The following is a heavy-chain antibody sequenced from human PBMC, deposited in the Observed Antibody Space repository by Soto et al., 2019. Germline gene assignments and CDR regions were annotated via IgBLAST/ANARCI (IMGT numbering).Heavy chain of an antibody. CDR1: GFTFSDYA. CDR2: ISGGGGTT. Sequence: GGSLILSCAASGFTFSDYAMNWVRQAPGKGLEWVSAISGGGGTTYYPDSVKGRFTISRDNSRNTLYLHMDSLRPEDTAIYYCAKDLTRYSKKWWPFDYWGLGTPVTVSS. D-gene: IGHD3-9*01. J-gene: IGHJ4*02. V-gene: IGHV3-23*01. CDR3: AKDLTRYSKKWWPFDY.